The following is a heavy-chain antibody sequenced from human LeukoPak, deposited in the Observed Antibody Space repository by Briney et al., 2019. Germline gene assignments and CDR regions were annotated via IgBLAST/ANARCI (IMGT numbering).Heavy chain of an antibody. CDR2: IYTSGST. CDR1: GGSISSYY. J-gene: IGHJ4*02. V-gene: IGHV4-4*07. D-gene: IGHD3-10*01. Sequence: PSETLSLTCTVSGGSISSYYWSWIRQPAGKGLEWIGRIYTSGSTYYNPSLKSRVTISVDTSKNQFSLKLSSVTTADTAVYYCAGSGGLSNQGAVFDYWGQGTLVTVSS. CDR3: AGSGGLSNQGAVFDY.